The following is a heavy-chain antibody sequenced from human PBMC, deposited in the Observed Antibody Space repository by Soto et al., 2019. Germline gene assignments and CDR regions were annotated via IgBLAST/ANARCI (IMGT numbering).Heavy chain of an antibody. D-gene: IGHD3-22*01. CDR3: ARDAGYYDSSGYRGLGMDV. CDR1: GGSISSYY. CDR2: IYYSGST. V-gene: IGHV4-59*01. Sequence: SETLSLTCTVSGGSISSYYWSWIRQPPGKGLEWIGYIYYSGSTNYNPSLKSRVTISVDTSKNQFSLKLSSVTAADTAVYYCARDAGYYDSSGYRGLGMDVWGQGTTVTAP. J-gene: IGHJ6*02.